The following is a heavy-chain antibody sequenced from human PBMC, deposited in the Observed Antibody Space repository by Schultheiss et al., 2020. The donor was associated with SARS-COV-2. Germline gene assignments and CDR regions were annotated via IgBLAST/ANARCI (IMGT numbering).Heavy chain of an antibody. CDR2: IWYDGSNK. CDR1: GFTFSTYT. CDR3: AREAYYGSGSPTLYVDY. J-gene: IGHJ4*02. V-gene: IGHV3-30*04. D-gene: IGHD3-10*01. Sequence: GGSLRLSCAASGFTFSTYTMTWVRQAPGKGLEWVAVIWYDGSNKYYADSVKGRFTISRDNSKNTLYLQMNSLRAEDTAVYYCAREAYYGSGSPTLYVDYWGQGTLVTVSS.